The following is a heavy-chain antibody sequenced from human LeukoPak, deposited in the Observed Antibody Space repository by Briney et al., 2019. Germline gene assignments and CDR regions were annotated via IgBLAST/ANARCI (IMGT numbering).Heavy chain of an antibody. CDR3: ARSHYYDSSGYYPVNWFDP. V-gene: IGHV4-59*12. CDR1: GGSISSYY. J-gene: IGHJ5*02. CDR2: IYYSGST. D-gene: IGHD3-22*01. Sequence: PSETLSLTCTVSGGSISSYYWSWIRQPPGKGLEWIGYIYYSGSTNYNPSLKSRVTISVDTSKNQFSLKLSSVTAADTAVYYCARSHYYDSSGYYPVNWFDPWGQGTLVTVSS.